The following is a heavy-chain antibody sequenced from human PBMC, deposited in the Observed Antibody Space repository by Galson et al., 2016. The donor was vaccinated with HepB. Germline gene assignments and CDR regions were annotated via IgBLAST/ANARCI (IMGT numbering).Heavy chain of an antibody. CDR2: ISSGSSYI. J-gene: IGHJ3*02. CDR3: ARVREQQLLDAFDI. V-gene: IGHV3-21*01. Sequence: LEWVSSISSGSSYIYYADSVKGRFTISRDNVMKSLYLQMNSLRPEDTAVYYCARVREQQLLDAFDIWGQGTMVTVSS. D-gene: IGHD6-13*01.